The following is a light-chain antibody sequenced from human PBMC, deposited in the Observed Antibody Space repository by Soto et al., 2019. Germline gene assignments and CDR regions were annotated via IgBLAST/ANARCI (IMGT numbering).Light chain of an antibody. J-gene: IGKJ1*01. CDR3: QQYGSPRT. V-gene: IGKV3-20*01. CDR1: QSISSSY. Sequence: DIELTQSPCTLSLSPGERATITCRASQSISSSYLAWYQKKPSQAPRLLIYGASSKATGIPDRFSGSGSGTDFTLTISRLEPEDFAVYYCQQYGSPRTFGQGTKVEIK. CDR2: GAS.